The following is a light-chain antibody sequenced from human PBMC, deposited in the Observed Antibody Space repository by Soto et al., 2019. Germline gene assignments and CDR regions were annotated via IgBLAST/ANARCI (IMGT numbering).Light chain of an antibody. CDR3: SSYTTRSTLYVV. V-gene: IGLV2-14*01. CDR1: SSDVGGYNY. Sequence: QSALTQPASVSGSPGQSITISCTGTSSDVGGYNYVSWYRQHPGKAPKLMIYEVSNRPSGVSNRFSGSKSGNTASLTISGLQAEDEADYYCSSYTTRSTLYVVFGGGTKLTVL. CDR2: EVS. J-gene: IGLJ2*01.